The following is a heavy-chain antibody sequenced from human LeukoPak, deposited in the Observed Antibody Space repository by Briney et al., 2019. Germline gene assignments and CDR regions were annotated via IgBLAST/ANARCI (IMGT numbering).Heavy chain of an antibody. J-gene: IGHJ4*02. D-gene: IGHD4-17*01. V-gene: IGHV4-34*01. CDR2: INHSGST. Sequence: SETLSLTCAVYGGSFSGYYWSWIRQPPGKGLEWIGEINHSGSTDYNPSLKSRVTISVDTSKNQFSLKLSSATAADTAVYYCARGLFTVTPFDYWGQGTLVTVSS. CDR1: GGSFSGYY. CDR3: ARGLFTVTPFDY.